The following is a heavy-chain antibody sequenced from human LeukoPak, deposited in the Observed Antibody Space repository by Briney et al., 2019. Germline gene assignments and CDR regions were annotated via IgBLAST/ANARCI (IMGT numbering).Heavy chain of an antibody. CDR1: GFTVSSNY. CDR3: TKVEAGGDYYDSSGVDY. CDR2: IYSVGST. D-gene: IGHD3-22*01. V-gene: IGHV3-53*01. Sequence: PGGSLRLSCAASGFTVSSNYMTWVRQAPGKGLECVSVIYSVGSTYYADSVKGRFTISRDNSKNTVYLQMNSLRAEDTAVYYCTKVEAGGDYYDSSGVDYWGQGTLVTVSS. J-gene: IGHJ4*02.